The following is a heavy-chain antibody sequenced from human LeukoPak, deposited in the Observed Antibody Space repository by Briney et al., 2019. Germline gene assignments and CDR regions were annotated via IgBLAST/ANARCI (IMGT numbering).Heavy chain of an antibody. CDR3: ALVGATTLGVFDY. D-gene: IGHD1-26*01. CDR2: IIPILGIA. CDR1: GGTFSSYA. V-gene: IGHV1-69*04. J-gene: IGHJ4*02. Sequence: SVKVSCKASGGTFSSYAISWVRQAPGQGLEWMGRIIPILGIANYAQKFQGRGTITADKSTSTAYMELSSLRSEDTAVYYCALVGATTLGVFDYWGQGTLVTVSS.